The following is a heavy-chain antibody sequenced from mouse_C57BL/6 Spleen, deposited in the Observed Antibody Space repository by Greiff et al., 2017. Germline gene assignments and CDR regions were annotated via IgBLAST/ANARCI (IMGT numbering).Heavy chain of an antibody. D-gene: IGHD1-1*01. J-gene: IGHJ4*01. CDR2: INYDGSST. Sequence: EVQRVESEGGLVQPGSSMKLSCTASGFTFSDYYMAWVRQVPEKGLEWVANINYDGSSTYYLDSWQSRFIISRDNAKNILYLQMSSLKSEDTATYYGAREGAYYGSSYDAMDYWGQGTSVTVSS. V-gene: IGHV5-16*01. CDR1: GFTFSDYY. CDR3: AREGAYYGSSYDAMDY.